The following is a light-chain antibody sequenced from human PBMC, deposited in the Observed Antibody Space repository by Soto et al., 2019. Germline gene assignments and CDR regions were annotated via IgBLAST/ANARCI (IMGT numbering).Light chain of an antibody. CDR2: EVT. Sequence: QSALTQPASVSGSPGQSIAISCTGSSSDVGIYNYVSWYKQHPGKVPKLIIYEVTNRPSGVSNRFSGSKSGNTASLTISGLQAEDEADYSCSSYTSSSTRVFGTGTKVTVL. CDR3: SSYTSSSTRV. CDR1: SSDVGIYNY. V-gene: IGLV2-14*01. J-gene: IGLJ1*01.